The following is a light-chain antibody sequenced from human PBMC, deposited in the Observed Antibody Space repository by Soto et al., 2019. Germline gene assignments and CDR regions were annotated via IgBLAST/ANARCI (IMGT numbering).Light chain of an antibody. J-gene: IGKJ4*01. CDR3: QQFSSYPLT. V-gene: IGKV3-20*01. CDR1: QTVRNNY. Sequence: EFVLPQSPGNLSLSPGERATLSCRASQTVRNNYLAWYQQKPGQAPRLLLYDASSRDTGIPGRFSVGGSGTDFTLTISRLEPEDFAVYYCQQFSSYPLTFGGGTKVEIK. CDR2: DAS.